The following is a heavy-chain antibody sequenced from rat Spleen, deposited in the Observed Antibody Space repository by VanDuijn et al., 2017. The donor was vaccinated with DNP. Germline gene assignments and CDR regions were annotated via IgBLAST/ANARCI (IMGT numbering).Heavy chain of an antibody. V-gene: IGHV2-41*01. CDR3: ARSPWDGYNYFDY. CDR1: GFSLISYG. CDR2: IWNTGGT. Sequence: QVQLKESGPGLVQPSQTLSLTCTVSGFSLISYGVNWVRQPPGKGLEWMGVIWNTGGTQYNSVLKSRLIISKDTSKSRVFLKMNSLQTEDTATYSCARSPWDGYNYFDYWGQGVMVTVSS. J-gene: IGHJ2*01. D-gene: IGHD1-6*01.